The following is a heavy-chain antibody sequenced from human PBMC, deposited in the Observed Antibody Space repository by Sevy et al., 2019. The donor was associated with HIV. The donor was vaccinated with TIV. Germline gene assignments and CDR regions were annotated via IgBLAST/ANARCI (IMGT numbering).Heavy chain of an antibody. J-gene: IGHJ4*02. V-gene: IGHV3-30-3*01. CDR3: AREPSLYCSGGSFSTHRPHPFDY. CDR2: ISYDGSNK. CDR1: GFTFSSYA. Sequence: GGCLRLSCAASGFTFSSYAMHWVRQAPGKGLEWVAVISYDGSNKYYADSVKGRFTISRDNSKNTLYLQMNSLRAEDTAVYYCAREPSLYCSGGSFSTHRPHPFDYWGQGTLVTVSS. D-gene: IGHD2-15*01.